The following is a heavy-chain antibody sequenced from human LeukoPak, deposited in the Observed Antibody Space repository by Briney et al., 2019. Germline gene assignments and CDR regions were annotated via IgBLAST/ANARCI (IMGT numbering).Heavy chain of an antibody. J-gene: IGHJ5*02. CDR1: GYTFTHYY. D-gene: IGHD6-25*01. CDR2: INPNNGGT. V-gene: IGHV1-2*02. CDR3: ARDTSGGPYNYFDP. Sequence: ASVNVSCKASGYTFTHYYIYWVRQAPGHGLEWIGWINPNNGGTNYAQKCLGRVTMTRDTSISTAYMELSSLRPDDTAVYYCARDTSGGPYNYFDPWGQGTLVTVSS.